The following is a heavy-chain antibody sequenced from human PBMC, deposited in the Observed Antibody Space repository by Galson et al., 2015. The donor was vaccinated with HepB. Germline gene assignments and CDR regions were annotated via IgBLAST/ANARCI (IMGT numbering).Heavy chain of an antibody. CDR1: GFTFSSYG. D-gene: IGHD3-3*01. Sequence: SLRLSCAASGFTFSSYGMHWVRQAPGKGLEWVAVIWYDGSNKYYADSVKGRFTISRDNSKNTLYLQMNSLRAEDTAVYYCARDAIFGVVDYYYYYMDVWGKGTTVTASS. V-gene: IGHV3-33*01. J-gene: IGHJ6*03. CDR2: IWYDGSNK. CDR3: ARDAIFGVVDYYYYYMDV.